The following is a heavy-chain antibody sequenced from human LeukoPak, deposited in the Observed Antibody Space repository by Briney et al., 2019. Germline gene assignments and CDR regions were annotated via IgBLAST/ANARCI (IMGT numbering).Heavy chain of an antibody. V-gene: IGHV3-23*01. J-gene: IGHJ4*02. CDR3: AEPGQAPVAVPSNFDY. Sequence: QSGGSLRLSCAASGFTFSSYAMSWVRQAPGKGLEWVSAISGSGGSTYYADSVKGRFTISRDNSKNTLYLQMNSLRAEDTAVYYCAEPGQAPVAVPSNFDYWGQGTLVTVSS. CDR1: GFTFSSYA. CDR2: ISGSGGST. D-gene: IGHD6-19*01.